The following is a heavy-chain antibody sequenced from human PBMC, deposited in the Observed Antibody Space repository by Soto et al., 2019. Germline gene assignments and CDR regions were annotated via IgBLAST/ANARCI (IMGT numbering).Heavy chain of an antibody. CDR2: ISYSGST. CDR1: GGSINGYY. V-gene: IGHV4-59*01. J-gene: IGHJ4*02. CDR3: ARDWGGGTFDY. Sequence: QVQLQESGPGLVKPSETLSLTCTVSGGSINGYYGSWIRQPPGKGLEWIGYISYSGSTNYNPSLTMRVAKSVDTSKNQICRKLSSVTAADTAVYYCARDWGGGTFDYWGQGTLVTVSS. D-gene: IGHD3-16*01.